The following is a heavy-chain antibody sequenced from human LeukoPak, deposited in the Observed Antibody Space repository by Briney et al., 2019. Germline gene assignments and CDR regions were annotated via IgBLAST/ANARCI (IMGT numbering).Heavy chain of an antibody. D-gene: IGHD2-2*01. J-gene: IGHJ4*02. CDR3: AKGGDIVVVPGAIVDY. V-gene: IGHV3-23*01. CDR2: ISRSGGYT. Sequence: GGSLRLSCAASGFTFSSYDMYWVRQAPGKGLECVSVISRSGGYTYYADSVKGRFTISRDNSKNTLYLQMNSLRAEDTAVYYCAKGGDIVVVPGAIVDYWGQGTLVTVSS. CDR1: GFTFSSYD.